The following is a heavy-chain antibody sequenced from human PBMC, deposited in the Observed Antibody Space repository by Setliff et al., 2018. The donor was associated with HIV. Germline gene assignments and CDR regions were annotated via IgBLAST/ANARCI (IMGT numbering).Heavy chain of an antibody. CDR1: GFSIGNFYY. Sequence: LETLSLTCNVSGFSIGNFYYWGWVRQPPGKGLEWVGSMYPNGRTYYNPSVKSRVTISVDTSKNQFFLKLSSVTAADTAMYYCATPHREREDDAFDIWGQGTKVTVSS. CDR3: ATPHREREDDAFDI. D-gene: IGHD1-1*01. J-gene: IGHJ3*02. V-gene: IGHV4-38-2*02. CDR2: MYPNGRT.